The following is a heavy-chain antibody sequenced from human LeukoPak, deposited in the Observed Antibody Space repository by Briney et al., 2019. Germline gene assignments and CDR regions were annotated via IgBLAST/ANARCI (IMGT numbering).Heavy chain of an antibody. D-gene: IGHD6-6*01. CDR1: GFTFSSYS. CDR2: MSDSSSLI. V-gene: IGHV3-48*01. CDR3: AKDGTSSFYYYYYMDV. Sequence: GGSLRLSCAASGFTFSSYSMNWVRQAPGKGLEWISYMSDSSSLIHYADSVEGRFTISRDNSKNMVYLQMNSLRADDTAVYYCAKDGTSSFYYYYYMDVWGKGTTVTVSS. J-gene: IGHJ6*03.